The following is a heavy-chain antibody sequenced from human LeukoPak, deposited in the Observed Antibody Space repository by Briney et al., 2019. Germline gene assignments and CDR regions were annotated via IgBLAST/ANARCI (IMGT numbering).Heavy chain of an antibody. V-gene: IGHV1-46*01. Sequence: ASVKVSCKASGYTFTSYYMHWVRQAPGQGLEWMGIINPSGGSASYAQKFQGRVTMTRDTSTSTVYMELSSLRSEDTAVYYCAREGFPPKISDFWSGLGPYYYYGMDVWGQGTTVTVSS. CDR3: AREGFPPKISDFWSGLGPYYYYGMDV. CDR1: GYTFTSYY. D-gene: IGHD3-3*01. CDR2: INPSGGSA. J-gene: IGHJ6*02.